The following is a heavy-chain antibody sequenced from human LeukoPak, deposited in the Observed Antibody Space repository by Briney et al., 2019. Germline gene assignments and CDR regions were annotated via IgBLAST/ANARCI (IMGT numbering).Heavy chain of an antibody. CDR1: GYTFTSYD. CDR3: ARGPYYYDSRMLAFDY. J-gene: IGHJ4*02. D-gene: IGHD3-22*01. CDR2: MNPNSGNT. Sequence: ASVKVSCKASGYTFTSYDINWVRQATGQGLEWMGWMNPNSGNTGYAQKFQGRVTITRNTSISTAYMELSSLRSEDTAVYYCARGPYYYDSRMLAFDYWGQGTLVTVSS. V-gene: IGHV1-8*03.